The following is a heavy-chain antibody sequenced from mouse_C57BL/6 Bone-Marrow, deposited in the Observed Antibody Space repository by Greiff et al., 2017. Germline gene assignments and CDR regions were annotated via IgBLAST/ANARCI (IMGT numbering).Heavy chain of an antibody. D-gene: IGHD2-3*01. V-gene: IGHV1-55*01. CDR3: ARSDGYYGWFAY. Sequence: QVQLQQPGAELVKPGASVKMSCKASGYTFTSYWITWVKQRPGQGLEWIGDIYPGSGSTNYNEKFKSKATLTVDASSSTAYMQLSSLTSEDSAVSSFARSDGYYGWFAYWGQGTLVTVSA. CDR1: GYTFTSYW. CDR2: IYPGSGST. J-gene: IGHJ3*01.